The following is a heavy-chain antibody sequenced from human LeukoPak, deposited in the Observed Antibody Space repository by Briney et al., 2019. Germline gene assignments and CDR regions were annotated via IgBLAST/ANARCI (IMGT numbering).Heavy chain of an antibody. CDR2: ISYDGSNK. V-gene: IGHV3-30*18. Sequence: GGSLRLSCAASGFTFSSYGMHWVRQAPGKGLEWVAVISYDGSNKYYADSVKGRFTISRDNSKNTLYLQMNSLRAEDTAVYYCAKDQAYSGYDFWSGYYKTHYYYSMDVWGQGTTVTVSS. J-gene: IGHJ6*02. CDR3: AKDQAYSGYDFWSGYYKTHYYYSMDV. CDR1: GFTFSSYG. D-gene: IGHD3-3*01.